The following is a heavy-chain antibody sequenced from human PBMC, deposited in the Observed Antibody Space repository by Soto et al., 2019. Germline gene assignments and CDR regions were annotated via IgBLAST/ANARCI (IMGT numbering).Heavy chain of an antibody. J-gene: IGHJ2*01. CDR2: INESGGST. CDR3: AKEPVGPDWYFDL. Sequence: GGSLRLSCEVSGFSVTANYMGWVRQAPGKGLEWVSAINESGGSTYYADSVKGRFTISRDNSKNTLYLQMNSLRAEDTAVYNCAKEPVGPDWYFDLWGRGTLVTVSS. CDR1: GFSVTANY. V-gene: IGHV3-23*01.